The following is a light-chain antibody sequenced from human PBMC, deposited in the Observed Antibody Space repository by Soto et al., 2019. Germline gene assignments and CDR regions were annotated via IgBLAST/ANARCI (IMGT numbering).Light chain of an antibody. J-gene: IGKJ4*01. CDR3: QHYGSSPGLT. V-gene: IGKV3-20*01. CDR1: QSVSSSY. Sequence: EIVLTQSPGTLSLSPGERATLSCRASQSVSSSYLAWYQQKPGQAPRLILYGASSRATGIPDRFSGSGSGTDFTLTISSLEPEDSALYYCQHYGSSPGLTLGGGTKVDI. CDR2: GAS.